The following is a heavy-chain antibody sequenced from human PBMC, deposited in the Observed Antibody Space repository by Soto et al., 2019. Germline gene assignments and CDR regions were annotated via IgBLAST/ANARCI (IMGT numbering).Heavy chain of an antibody. V-gene: IGHV3-66*01. Sequence: EVPLVESGGGLVQPGGSLRLSCAASGFTVSSNYMSWVRQAPGKRLEWVSVIYSGGSTYYADSVKGRFTISRDNSKNTLYLQMNSLRAEDTAVYYRARDRRWFGELPHRAVYYYGLDVLGQGTTVTVSS. CDR2: IYSGGST. D-gene: IGHD3-10*01. CDR1: GFTVSSNY. CDR3: ARDRRWFGELPHRAVYYYGLDV. J-gene: IGHJ6*02.